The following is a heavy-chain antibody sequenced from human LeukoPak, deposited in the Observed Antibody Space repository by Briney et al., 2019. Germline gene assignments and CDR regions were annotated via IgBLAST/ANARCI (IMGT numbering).Heavy chain of an antibody. D-gene: IGHD6-19*01. CDR2: ISAYNGNT. Sequence: GASVKVSCKASGYTFTSYGISWVRQAPGQGVEWMGWISAYNGNTNYAQKLQGRVTMTTDTSTSTAYMELRSLRSDDTAVYYCARVPYSSGWYGTYYFDYWGQGTLVTVSS. V-gene: IGHV1-18*01. CDR1: GYTFTSYG. CDR3: ARVPYSSGWYGTYYFDY. J-gene: IGHJ4*02.